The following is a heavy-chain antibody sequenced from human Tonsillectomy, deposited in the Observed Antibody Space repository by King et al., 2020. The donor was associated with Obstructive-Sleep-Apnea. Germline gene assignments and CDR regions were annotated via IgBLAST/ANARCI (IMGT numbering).Heavy chain of an antibody. J-gene: IGHJ4*02. V-gene: IGHV3-23*04. CDR1: GFTFSSYA. CDR2: ISGSGGST. CDR3: AKDIVIQLWLPDY. D-gene: IGHD5-18*01. Sequence: VQLVESGGGLVQPGGSLRLSCAASGFTFSSYAMSWVRQAPGTGLEWVSAISGSGGSTYYADSGKGRCTLSRDNSKNTLYPEMNRLRDEDTAVYYCAKDIVIQLWLPDYWGQGTLVTVSS.